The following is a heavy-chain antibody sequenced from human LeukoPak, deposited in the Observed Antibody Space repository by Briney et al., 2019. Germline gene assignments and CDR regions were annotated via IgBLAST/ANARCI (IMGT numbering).Heavy chain of an antibody. CDR2: INAGNGNT. D-gene: IGHD1-26*01. Sequence: VASVKVSCKASGYTFTSYAMHWVRQAPGQRLEWMGWINAGNGNTKYSQKFQGRVTITRDTSASTAYMELRSLRSDDTAVYYCALSVVGGSYDYFDPWGQGTLVTVSS. CDR3: ALSVVGGSYDYFDP. V-gene: IGHV1-3*01. J-gene: IGHJ4*02. CDR1: GYTFTSYA.